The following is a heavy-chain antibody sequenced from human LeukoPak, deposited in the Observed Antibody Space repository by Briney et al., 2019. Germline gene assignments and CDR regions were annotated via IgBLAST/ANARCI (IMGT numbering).Heavy chain of an antibody. J-gene: IGHJ6*03. CDR3: ARAGFYASVNQYYYYYYMDV. D-gene: IGHD2/OR15-2a*01. V-gene: IGHV4-59*01. CDR2: IYYSGST. Sequence: PSETLSLTCTVSGGSISSYYWSWIRQPPGKGLEWIGYIYYSGSTNYNPSLKSRVTISVDTSKNQFSLKVTSVTAADAAVYYCARAGFYASVNQYYYYYYMDVWGTGTTVTVSS. CDR1: GGSISSYY.